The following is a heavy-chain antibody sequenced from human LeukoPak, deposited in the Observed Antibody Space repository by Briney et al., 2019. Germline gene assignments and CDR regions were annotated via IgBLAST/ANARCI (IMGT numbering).Heavy chain of an antibody. CDR2: IYYSGST. J-gene: IGHJ5*02. Sequence: SETLSLTCSVSGGSISSSSYYWGWIRQPPGKGLEWIGYIYYSGSTNYNPSLKSRVTISVDTSKNQFSLKLSSVTAADTAVYYCARRTGTGPAGFDPWGQGTLVTVSS. CDR1: GGSISSSSYY. D-gene: IGHD1-7*01. V-gene: IGHV4-61*05. CDR3: ARRTGTGPAGFDP.